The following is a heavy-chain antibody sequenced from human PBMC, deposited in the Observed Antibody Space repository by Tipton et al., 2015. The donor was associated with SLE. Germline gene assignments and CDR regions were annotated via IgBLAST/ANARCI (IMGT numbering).Heavy chain of an antibody. CDR2: IYYSGST. Sequence: LRLSCTVSGGSLSSGGYYWSWIRQHPGKGLEWIGYIYYSGSTYYNPSLKSRVTISVDTSKNQFSLKLSSVTAADTAVYYCARECIAAAGRDYYYYYMDVWGKGTTVTVSS. J-gene: IGHJ6*03. CDR3: ARECIAAAGRDYYYYYMDV. D-gene: IGHD6-13*01. CDR1: GGSLSSGGYY. V-gene: IGHV4-31*02.